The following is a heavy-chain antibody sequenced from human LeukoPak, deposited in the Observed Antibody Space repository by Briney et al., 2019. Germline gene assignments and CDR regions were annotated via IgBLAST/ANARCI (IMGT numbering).Heavy chain of an antibody. D-gene: IGHD2-8*01. CDR1: GFTFSSYA. Sequence: PGGSLRLSCAASGFTFSSYAMHWVRQAPGKGLEYVSAISSNGGSTYYANSVKGRFTISRDNSKNTLYLQMGSLRAEDMAVYYCARDMLAVPSNWFDPWGQGTLVTVSS. CDR3: ARDMLAVPSNWFDP. V-gene: IGHV3-64*01. CDR2: ISSNGGST. J-gene: IGHJ5*02.